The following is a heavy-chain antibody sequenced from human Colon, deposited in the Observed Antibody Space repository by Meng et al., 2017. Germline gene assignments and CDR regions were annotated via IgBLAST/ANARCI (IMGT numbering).Heavy chain of an antibody. D-gene: IGHD3-10*01. CDR3: ARGLRGLDV. CDR2: INHSGST. V-gene: IGHV4-34*01. CDR1: GGSFSGYY. Sequence: GSLRLSCAVYGGSFSGYYWSWIRQPPGKGLEWIGEINHSGSTNYNPSLKRRVTISVDTSKNQFSLKLSSVTAADTAVYYCARGLRGLDVWGQGTTVTVSS. J-gene: IGHJ6*02.